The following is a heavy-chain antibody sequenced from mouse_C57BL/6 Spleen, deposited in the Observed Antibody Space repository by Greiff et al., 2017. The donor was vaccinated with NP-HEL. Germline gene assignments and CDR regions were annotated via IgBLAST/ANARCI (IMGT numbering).Heavy chain of an antibody. CDR1: GFTFSDYG. CDR2: ISSGSSTI. D-gene: IGHD1-1*01. CDR3: ARMAITTVVDWYFDV. V-gene: IGHV5-17*01. Sequence: EVMLVESGGGLVKPGGSLKLSCAASGFTFSDYGMHWVRQAPEKGLEWVAYISSGSSTIYYADTVKGRFTISRDNAKNTLFLQMTSLRSEDTAMYYCARMAITTVVDWYFDVWGTGTTVTVSS. J-gene: IGHJ1*03.